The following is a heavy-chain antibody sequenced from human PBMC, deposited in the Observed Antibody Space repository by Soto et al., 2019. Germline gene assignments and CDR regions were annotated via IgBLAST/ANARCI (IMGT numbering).Heavy chain of an antibody. D-gene: IGHD3-16*02. Sequence: QVQLQESGPGLVRPSETLSLTCTVSGDSLSTYYWSWIRQPAGERLEWIGRIHDTGRTNYNPSLKSRVTMSVDTSKNQCSLRVNSVTAADTAVYYCARESVSATYRFDSWGQGTLVTVSS. CDR2: IHDTGRT. V-gene: IGHV4-4*07. CDR3: ARESVSATYRFDS. J-gene: IGHJ4*02. CDR1: GDSLSTYY.